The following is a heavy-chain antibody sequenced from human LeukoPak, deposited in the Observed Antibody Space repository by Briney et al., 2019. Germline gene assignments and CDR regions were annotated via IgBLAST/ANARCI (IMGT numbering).Heavy chain of an antibody. CDR2: VYPGDSDT. CDR1: GYSFTSYW. Sequence: GESLKISCKGSGYSFTSYWIGWVRQMPGKGLEWMGIVYPGDSDTRYSPSFQGQVTISADKSISTAYLQWSSLKASDTAMYYCASRVGAIADAFNIWGQGTMVTVSS. D-gene: IGHD1-26*01. J-gene: IGHJ3*02. CDR3: ASRVGAIADAFNI. V-gene: IGHV5-51*01.